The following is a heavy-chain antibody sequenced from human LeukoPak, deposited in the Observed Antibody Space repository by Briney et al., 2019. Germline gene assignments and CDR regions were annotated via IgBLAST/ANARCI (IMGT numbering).Heavy chain of an antibody. Sequence: ASVKVSCKTSGYSFTAYYIHWIRQAPGQGLEWMGVITPNDGRPTYAQKFQGRLALTMDTSTSTVYMELSSLRSDDTAIYYCARDQIQVWFMVGRFEYWGQGTLVSVSS. CDR1: GYSFTAYY. CDR3: ARDQIQVWFMVGRFEY. D-gene: IGHD5-18*01. J-gene: IGHJ4*02. CDR2: ITPNDGRP. V-gene: IGHV1-46*01.